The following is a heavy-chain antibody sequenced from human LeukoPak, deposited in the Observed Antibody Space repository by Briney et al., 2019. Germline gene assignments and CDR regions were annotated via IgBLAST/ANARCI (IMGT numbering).Heavy chain of an antibody. D-gene: IGHD3-10*01. J-gene: IGHJ4*02. V-gene: IGHV1-69*13. Sequence: ASVKVSCKASGGTFSSYAISWERQAPGQGLEWMGGIIPIFGTANYAQKFQGRVTITADESTSTAYMELSSLRSEDTAVYYCARVGSRKTYGSGNYFDYWGQGTLVTVSS. CDR3: ARVGSRKTYGSGNYFDY. CDR1: GGTFSSYA. CDR2: IIPIFGTA.